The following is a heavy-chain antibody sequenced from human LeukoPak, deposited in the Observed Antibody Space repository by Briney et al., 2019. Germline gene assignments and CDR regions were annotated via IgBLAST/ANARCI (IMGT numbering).Heavy chain of an antibody. CDR1: GFTFSSYS. V-gene: IGHV3-33*08. J-gene: IGHJ4*02. Sequence: GGSLRLSCAASGFTFSSYSMNWVRQAPGKGLEWVAVIWSDGSNKGYAESVKGRFTISRDNSRNTLYLQMNSLRGEDTAAYYCATDLGAAAFDYWGQGTLVTVSS. CDR3: ATDLGAAAFDY. D-gene: IGHD6-13*01. CDR2: IWSDGSNK.